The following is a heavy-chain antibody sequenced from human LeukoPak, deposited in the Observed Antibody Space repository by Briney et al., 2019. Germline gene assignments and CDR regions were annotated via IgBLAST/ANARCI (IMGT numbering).Heavy chain of an antibody. J-gene: IGHJ4*02. CDR1: GGTFDSFA. CDR2: IIPILGVE. CDR3: ARVRVGTNPYYFDS. Sequence: ASVKVSCKASGGTFDSFAVSWVRQAPGQGLEWMGRIIPILGVEKYSPKFQGRVTITADKSTNTAYMELRTLGSEDTAVYYCARVRVGTNPYYFDSWGQGTLVTVSS. D-gene: IGHD1-26*01. V-gene: IGHV1-69*04.